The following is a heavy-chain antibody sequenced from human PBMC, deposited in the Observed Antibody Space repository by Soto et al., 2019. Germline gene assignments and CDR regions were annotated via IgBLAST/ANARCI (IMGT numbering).Heavy chain of an antibody. V-gene: IGHV1-18*01. CDR3: ARDRLKDSSGYYRPFDY. D-gene: IGHD3-22*01. CDR1: DYTFTNYG. J-gene: IGHJ4*02. Sequence: QVQLVQSGAEVKKPGASVKVSCKASDYTFTNYGISWVRQAPGQGLEWMGWISAYNGNTNYAQKLQGRVTMTTDTPVSTTYMVLRSLRSHDTAVYYCARDRLKDSSGYYRPFDYWGQGTLVTVSS. CDR2: ISAYNGNT.